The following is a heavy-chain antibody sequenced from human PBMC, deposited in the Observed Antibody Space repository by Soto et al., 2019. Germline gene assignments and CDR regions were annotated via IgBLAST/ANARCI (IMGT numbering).Heavy chain of an antibody. D-gene: IGHD2-21*01. CDR3: AASCVGCGGFNYYGMDV. Sequence: QVQLQESGPGLVKPSQTLSLTCTVSGGSISRGGYYWGWIRQHPGKGLEWIGYIYYSGSTYYNPSLKSRVTISVDTSKNQFSLKLSSVTAADTAVYYCAASCVGCGGFNYYGMDVWGQGTTVTVSS. CDR1: GGSISRGGYY. J-gene: IGHJ6*02. CDR2: IYYSGST. V-gene: IGHV4-31*03.